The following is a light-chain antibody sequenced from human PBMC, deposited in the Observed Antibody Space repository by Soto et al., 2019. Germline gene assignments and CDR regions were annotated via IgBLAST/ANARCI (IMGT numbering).Light chain of an antibody. V-gene: IGKV3-15*01. CDR2: GAS. J-gene: IGKJ1*01. CDR3: QQYNNWPPDRT. Sequence: DIVMTQSPATLSVSPGERATLSCRASQSVGSTLAWYPQKPGQAPRLLLYGASTRATGIPARFSGSGSGTEFTLTISSLQSEDFAIYFCQQYNNWPPDRTFGQGTKVEIK. CDR1: QSVGST.